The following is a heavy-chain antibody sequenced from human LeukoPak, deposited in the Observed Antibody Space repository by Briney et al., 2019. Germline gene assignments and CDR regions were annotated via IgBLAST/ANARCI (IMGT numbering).Heavy chain of an antibody. D-gene: IGHD4-17*01. CDR1: GDSFKNYA. J-gene: IGHJ4*02. CDR2: ILTVIGTT. Sequence: ASVKVSCKASGDSFKNYAVSWVRQAPGQGSEWMGGILTVIGTTNYEQKFQDRLTITTDESTTTAYMELNSLTSDDTAVYYCARSKSVTYGFDYWGQGTLVIVSS. CDR3: ARSKSVTYGFDY. V-gene: IGHV1-69*05.